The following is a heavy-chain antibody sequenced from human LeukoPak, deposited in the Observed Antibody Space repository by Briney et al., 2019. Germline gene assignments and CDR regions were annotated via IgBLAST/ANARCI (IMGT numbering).Heavy chain of an antibody. Sequence: SGGSLRLSCAASGFTFSSYGMSWVRQAPGKGLEWVSAISGSGGSTYYADSVKGRFTISRDNSKNTLYLQMNSLRAEDTAVYYCAKHSGSYYFLVDFDYWGQGTLVTVSS. CDR1: GFTFSSYG. J-gene: IGHJ4*02. D-gene: IGHD1-26*01. CDR3: AKHSGSYYFLVDFDY. V-gene: IGHV3-23*01. CDR2: ISGSGGST.